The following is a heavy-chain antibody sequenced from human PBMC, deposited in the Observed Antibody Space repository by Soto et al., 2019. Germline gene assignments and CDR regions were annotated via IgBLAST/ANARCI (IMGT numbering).Heavy chain of an antibody. J-gene: IGHJ2*01. D-gene: IGHD4-17*01. CDR2: IYYSGST. V-gene: IGHV4-31*03. CDR3: ARDPNTVQRRYFYL. CDR1: GGSISSGGYY. Sequence: QVQLQESGPGLVKPSQTLSLTCTVSGGSISSGGYYWSWIRQHPGKGLEWIGYIYYSGSTYYNPARKSRVTISVDTSKNQFSLKLSSVTAADTAVYYCARDPNTVQRRYFYLWGRGTLVTVSS.